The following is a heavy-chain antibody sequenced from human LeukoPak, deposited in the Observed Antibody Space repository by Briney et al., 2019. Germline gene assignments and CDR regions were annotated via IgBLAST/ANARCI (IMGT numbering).Heavy chain of an antibody. Sequence: QTGGSLRLSCAASGFTFGSYEMNWVRQAPGKGLEWVSYISSSGSTIYYADSVKGRFTISRDNAKNSLYLQMNSLRAEDTAVYYCARTRYYDSSGYYFDDAFDIWGQGTMVTVSS. J-gene: IGHJ3*02. D-gene: IGHD3-22*01. V-gene: IGHV3-48*03. CDR3: ARTRYYDSSGYYFDDAFDI. CDR1: GFTFGSYE. CDR2: ISSSGSTI.